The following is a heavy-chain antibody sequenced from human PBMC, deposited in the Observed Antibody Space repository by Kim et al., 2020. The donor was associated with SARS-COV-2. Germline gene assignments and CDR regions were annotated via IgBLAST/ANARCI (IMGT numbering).Heavy chain of an antibody. J-gene: IGHJ6*02. CDR2: IIPILGIA. CDR1: GGTFSSYA. Sequence: SVKVSCKASGGTFSSYAISWVRQAPGQGLEWMGRIIPILGIANYAQKFQGRVTITADKSTSTAYMELSSLRSEDTAVYYCARDCSGGSCHAFWGDGKYGMDVWGQGTTVTVSS. D-gene: IGHD2-15*01. V-gene: IGHV1-69*04. CDR3: ARDCSGGSCHAFWGDGKYGMDV.